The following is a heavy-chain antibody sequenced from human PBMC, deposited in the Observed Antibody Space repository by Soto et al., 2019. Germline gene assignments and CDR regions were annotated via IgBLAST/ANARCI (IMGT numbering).Heavy chain of an antibody. CDR1: GGSFRGYY. J-gene: IGHJ6*02. V-gene: IGHV4-34*01. D-gene: IGHD3-3*01. CDR2: INHSGST. Sequence: SETLSLTGGDYGGSFRGYYWSWIRQPPGKGREWIGEINHSGSTNYNPSLKSRVTISVDTSKNQFSLKLSSVTAADTAVYYCARGRRAYDFWSGYYSDYYGMDVWGQGTTVTVSS. CDR3: ARGRRAYDFWSGYYSDYYGMDV.